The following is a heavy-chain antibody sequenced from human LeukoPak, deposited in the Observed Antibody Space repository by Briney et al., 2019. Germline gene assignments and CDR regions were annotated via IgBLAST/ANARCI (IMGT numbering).Heavy chain of an antibody. J-gene: IGHJ5*02. CDR3: ARVLTGSWDWFDP. V-gene: IGHV3-74*01. CDR2: INSDGSTT. D-gene: IGHD2-8*02. CDR1: GFTFRSSW. Sequence: GGSLRLSCAASGFTFRSSWMHWVRQGPGKGLVWVSRINSDGSTTSYADSVKGRFTISRDNAKNTLYLQMNSLRAEDTAVYYCARVLTGSWDWFDPWGQGTLVTVSS.